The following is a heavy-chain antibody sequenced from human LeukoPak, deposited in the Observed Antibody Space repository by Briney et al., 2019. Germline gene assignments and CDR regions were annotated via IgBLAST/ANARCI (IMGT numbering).Heavy chain of an antibody. J-gene: IGHJ5*02. Sequence: SETLSLTCAVYGGSFSGYYWSWIRQPPGKGLEWIGEINHSGSTNYNPSLKSRVTITVDTSKNQFSLKLSSVTAADTAVYYCARAYDFWSDNWFDPWGQGTLVTVSS. CDR2: INHSGST. D-gene: IGHD3-3*01. CDR1: GGSFSGYY. CDR3: ARAYDFWSDNWFDP. V-gene: IGHV4-34*01.